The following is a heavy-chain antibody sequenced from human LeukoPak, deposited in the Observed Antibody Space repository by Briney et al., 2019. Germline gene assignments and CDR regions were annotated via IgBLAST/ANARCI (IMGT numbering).Heavy chain of an antibody. CDR2: INSDGSFK. V-gene: IGHV3-74*01. Sequence: PGGSLRLSCAASGFTFSSYWMHWVRQAPGKGLVWVSRINSDGSFKSDADSAKGRFTISRDNAKNTLYLQMNSLRVEDTAGYCCASAKLTRGWARGEFDLWGQGTQFTVSS. CDR1: GFTFSSYW. J-gene: IGHJ5*02. D-gene: IGHD3-16*01. CDR3: ASAKLTRGWARGEFDL.